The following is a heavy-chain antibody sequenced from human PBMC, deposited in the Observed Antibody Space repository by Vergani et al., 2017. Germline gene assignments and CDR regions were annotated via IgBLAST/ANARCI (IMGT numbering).Heavy chain of an antibody. J-gene: IGHJ5*01. CDR1: GFSFSSYG. V-gene: IGHV3-30*18. CDR3: AKELPSGSYGSDWMAA. Sequence: QVQLVESGGGVVQPGKSLRLSCAASGFSFSSYGMHWVRQAPGKGLEWVAVISYDGSNKYYADSVKGRFTISRDTSKNTLYLQMNSLRAEDTAVYYCAKELPSGSYGSDWMAAWGQGTLVTVSS. D-gene: IGHD1-26*01. CDR2: ISYDGSNK.